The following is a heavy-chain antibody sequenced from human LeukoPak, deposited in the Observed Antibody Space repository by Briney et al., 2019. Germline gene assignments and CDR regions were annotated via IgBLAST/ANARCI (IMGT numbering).Heavy chain of an antibody. D-gene: IGHD5-18*01. CDR1: GYTFTGYY. CDR3: ASGYSYGDYYYYYYMDV. Sequence: GASVKVSCKASGYTFTGYYMHWVRQAPGQGLEWMGWINPNSGGTNYAQKFQGRVTMTRDTSISTAYMELSRLRSDDTAVYYCASGYSYGDYYYYYYMDVWGKGTTVTISS. V-gene: IGHV1-2*02. CDR2: INPNSGGT. J-gene: IGHJ6*03.